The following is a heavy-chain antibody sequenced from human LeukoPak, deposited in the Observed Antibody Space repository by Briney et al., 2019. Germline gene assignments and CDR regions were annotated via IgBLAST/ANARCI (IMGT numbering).Heavy chain of an antibody. D-gene: IGHD1-26*01. CDR2: IYTSGST. V-gene: IGHV4-61*02. Sequence: PSQTLSLTCTVSGGSISSGSYYWSWIRQPAGKGLEWIGRIYTSGSTNYNPSFKSRVTISVDTSKNQFSLKLSSVTAADTAVYYCARGADPDSGSSYRYYYYYYYMDVWGKGTTVTVSS. CDR1: GGSISSGSYY. J-gene: IGHJ6*03. CDR3: ARGADPDSGSSYRYYYYYYYMDV.